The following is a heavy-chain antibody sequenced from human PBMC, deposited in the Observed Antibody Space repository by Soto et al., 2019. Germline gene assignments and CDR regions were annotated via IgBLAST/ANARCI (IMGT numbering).Heavy chain of an antibody. D-gene: IGHD3-22*01. CDR2: IFPSDSDT. CDR1: GYRFTSYW. Sequence: HVESLTISCRTSGYRFTSYWIAWVRQMPGKGLEWMGIIFPSDSDTRYSPSFQGQVTISADRSTSTVFLQWASLKASDTAVYFCAPKEPSGYFNWFGPCRQVTVVTSSS. CDR3: APKEPSGYFNWFGP. V-gene: IGHV5-51*01. J-gene: IGHJ5*02.